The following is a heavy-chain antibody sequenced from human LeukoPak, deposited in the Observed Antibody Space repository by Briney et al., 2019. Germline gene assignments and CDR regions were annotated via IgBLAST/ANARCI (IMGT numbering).Heavy chain of an antibody. CDR1: GGSISSSSYY. J-gene: IGHJ5*02. V-gene: IGHV4-39*07. D-gene: IGHD6-13*01. Sequence: SETLSLTCTVSGGSISSSSYYRGWIRQPPGKGLEWIGSIYYSGSTYYNPSLKSRVTISVDTSKNQFSLKLSSVTAADTAVYYCARARSSWYVVVWFDPWGQGTLVTVSS. CDR3: ARARSSWYVVVWFDP. CDR2: IYYSGST.